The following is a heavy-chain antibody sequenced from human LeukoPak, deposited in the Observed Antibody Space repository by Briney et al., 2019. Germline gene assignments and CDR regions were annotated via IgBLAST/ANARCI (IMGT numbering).Heavy chain of an antibody. CDR1: GASISSGGYY. J-gene: IGHJ4*02. CDR3: ARRGAGGIDFDY. D-gene: IGHD1-14*01. CDR2: IHYSGST. V-gene: IGHV4-31*03. Sequence: KSSETLSLTCTVSGASISSGGYYWSWIRQHPGNGPEWIGYIHYSGSTFYSPSLKSRLIISVDTSKNQFSLKLRSVTAADTAVYYCARRGAGGIDFDYWGQGTLVTVSS.